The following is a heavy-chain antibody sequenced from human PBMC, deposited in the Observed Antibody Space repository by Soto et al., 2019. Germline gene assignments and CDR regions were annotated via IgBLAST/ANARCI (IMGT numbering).Heavy chain of an antibody. V-gene: IGHV3-66*01. CDR1: GFTVSSNY. D-gene: IGHD2-2*01. Sequence: GGSLRLSCAASGFTVSSNYMSWVRQAPGKGLEWVSIIYSGGSTYYADSVKGRFPISRDNSKNTLYLQMNSLRAEDTAVYYCARDGLGVVPAAMLGNYYYMDVWGKGTTVTVSS. CDR2: IYSGGST. J-gene: IGHJ6*03. CDR3: ARDGLGVVPAAMLGNYYYMDV.